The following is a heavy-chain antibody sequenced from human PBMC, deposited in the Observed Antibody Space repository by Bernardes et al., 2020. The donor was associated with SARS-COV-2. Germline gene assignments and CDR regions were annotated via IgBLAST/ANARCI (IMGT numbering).Heavy chain of an antibody. J-gene: IGHJ6*02. Sequence: SEPLSLTCTVSGGSINSYGYYWGWIRQPPGKGLEWIGSISYSGSTYYDPPLKTRVTISVDTSRNQFSLKLTSVTAADTAVYYCARHNGGIGYDFYGMDVWGQGTTVTVSS. V-gene: IGHV4-39*01. CDR1: GGSINSYGYY. CDR2: ISYSGST. D-gene: IGHD3-16*01. CDR3: ARHNGGIGYDFYGMDV.